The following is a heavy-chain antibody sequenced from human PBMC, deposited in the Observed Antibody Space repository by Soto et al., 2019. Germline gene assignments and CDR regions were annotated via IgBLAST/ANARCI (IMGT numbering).Heavy chain of an antibody. CDR3: ARDRTPYCSSTSCHSFDY. V-gene: IGHV1-18*01. CDR1: GYTFTSYG. D-gene: IGHD2-2*01. J-gene: IGHJ4*02. Sequence: ASVKVSCKASGYTFTSYGISWVRQAPGQGLERMGWISAYNGNTNYAQKLQGRVTMTTDTSTSTAYTELRSLRSDDTAVYYCARDRTPYCSSTSCHSFDYWGQGTLVTVSS. CDR2: ISAYNGNT.